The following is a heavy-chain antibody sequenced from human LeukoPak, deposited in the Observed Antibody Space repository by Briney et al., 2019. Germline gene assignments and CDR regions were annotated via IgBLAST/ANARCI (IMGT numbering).Heavy chain of an antibody. J-gene: IGHJ1*01. CDR2: IYTSGST. Sequence: PSETLSLTCTVSGGSISSGSYYWSWIRQPAGKGLEWIGRIYTSGSTNYNPSLKSRVTISVDTSKNQFSLKLSSVTAADTAVYYCASGYCSGGSCYFNEYFQHWGQGTLVTVSS. CDR1: GGSISSGSYY. CDR3: ASGYCSGGSCYFNEYFQH. V-gene: IGHV4-61*02. D-gene: IGHD2-15*01.